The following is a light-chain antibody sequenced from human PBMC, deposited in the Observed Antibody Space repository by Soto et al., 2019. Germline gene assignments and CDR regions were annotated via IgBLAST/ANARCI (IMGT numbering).Light chain of an antibody. Sequence: DIQMTQSPSSLSASVGDRVTITCQASQDIRKYLNWYQQKPGRAPNLLIYGASNLEKGVPSRFSRSGYGKDFTFAINSLKHEDIATYYSQKNDNRPPFTFGPGDKVDIK. CDR1: QDIRKY. J-gene: IGKJ3*01. CDR2: GAS. CDR3: QKNDNRPPFT. V-gene: IGKV1-33*01.